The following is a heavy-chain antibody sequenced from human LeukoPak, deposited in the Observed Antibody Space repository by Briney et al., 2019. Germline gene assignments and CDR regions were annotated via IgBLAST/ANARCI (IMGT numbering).Heavy chain of an antibody. CDR2: IYYSGST. J-gene: IGHJ4*02. CDR3: ARHSTLIPFDY. CDR1: GGSISNYY. D-gene: IGHD1-1*01. Sequence: SETLSLTCTVSGGSISNYYWSWIRQPPGKGLEWIGYIYYSGSTKYNPSLESRVTISVDTSKNQFSLNLSSVTAADPAVYYCARHSTLIPFDYWGQGTLVTVSS. V-gene: IGHV4-59*08.